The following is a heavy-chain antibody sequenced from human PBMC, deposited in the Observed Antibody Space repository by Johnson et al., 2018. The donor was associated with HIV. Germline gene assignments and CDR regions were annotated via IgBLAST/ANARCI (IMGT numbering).Heavy chain of an antibody. CDR1: GFTFDDYG. CDR3: RSWGSSGYYAPFYHDAFDI. CDR2: INWNGGST. D-gene: IGHD3-22*01. Sequence: VQLVESGGGVVRPGGSLRLSCAASGFTFDDYGMSWVRQAPGKGLEWVAGINWNGGSTGYADSVKGRFTISRDNSKNTLYLQMNSLKTEDTAVYYCRSWGSSGYYAPFYHDAFDIWGQGTMVTVSS. J-gene: IGHJ3*02. V-gene: IGHV3-20*04.